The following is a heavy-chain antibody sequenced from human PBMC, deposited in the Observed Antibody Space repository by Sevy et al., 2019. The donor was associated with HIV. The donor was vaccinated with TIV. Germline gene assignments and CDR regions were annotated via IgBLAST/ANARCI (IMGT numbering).Heavy chain of an antibody. V-gene: IGHV3-15*01. J-gene: IGHJ6*02. CDR1: GFTFSNAW. CDR2: IKSKTDGGTT. D-gene: IGHD3-10*01. Sequence: GGSLRLSCAASGFTFSNAWMSWVRQAPGKGLEWVDRIKSKTDGGTTDYAAPVKGRFTISRDDSKNTLYLQMNSLKTEDTAVYYCTTGRGGLLWFGELSQNYYYGMDVWGQGTTVTVSS. CDR3: TTGRGGLLWFGELSQNYYYGMDV.